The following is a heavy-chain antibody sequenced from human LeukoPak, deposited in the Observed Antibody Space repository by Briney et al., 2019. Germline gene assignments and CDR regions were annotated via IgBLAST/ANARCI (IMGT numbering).Heavy chain of an antibody. J-gene: IGHJ4*02. CDR1: GFAFSTYS. CDR3: ARVPEAFDYFFDS. Sequence: GGSLRLSCAASGFAFSTYSMNWVRQAPGKGLEWVSSVSRSSRFIFYADSVQGRFTISRDDAKDSLFLQMNSLRAEDTAVYYCARVPEAFDYFFDSWGQGTLVTVSS. CDR2: VSRSSRFI. D-gene: IGHD5-12*01. V-gene: IGHV3-21*01.